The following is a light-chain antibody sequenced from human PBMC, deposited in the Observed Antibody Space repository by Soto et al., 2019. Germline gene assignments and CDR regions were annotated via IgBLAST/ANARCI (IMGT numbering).Light chain of an antibody. V-gene: IGKV3-20*01. CDR1: QSVSSSY. CDR3: HQYGSSPQT. Sequence: EIVLTQSPATLSFSPGERATLSCRASQSVSSSYLAWYQQKPGQAPRLLIYGASSRATGIPDRFTGSGSGTDFTLTISRLEPEDFAVFYCHQYGSSPQTFGQGTKVDI. J-gene: IGKJ1*01. CDR2: GAS.